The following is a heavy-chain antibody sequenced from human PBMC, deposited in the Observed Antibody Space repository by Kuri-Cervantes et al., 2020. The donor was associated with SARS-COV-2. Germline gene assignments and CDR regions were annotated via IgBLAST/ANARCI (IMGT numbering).Heavy chain of an antibody. CDR3: ARPSEPSWRGHYYHYMDV. Sequence: GESLKISCKGSGYSFTSYWIGWVRQMPGKGLEWMGIIYPGDSDTRYSPSFQGQVTISADKSISTAYLQWSSLKASDTAMYYCARPSEPSWRGHYYHYMDVRGKGTTVTVS. V-gene: IGHV5-51*01. CDR2: IYPGDSDT. CDR1: GYSFTSYW. J-gene: IGHJ6*03. D-gene: IGHD1-14*01.